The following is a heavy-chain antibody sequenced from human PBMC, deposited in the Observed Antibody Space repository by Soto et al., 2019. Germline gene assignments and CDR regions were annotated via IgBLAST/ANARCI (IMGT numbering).Heavy chain of an antibody. CDR3: ARERQQYYYYYMDV. J-gene: IGHJ6*03. CDR1: GYTFTSYD. Sequence: ASVKVSCKASGYTFTSYDINWVRQATGQGLEWMGWMNPNSGNTGYAQKFQGRVTMTRNTSISTAYMELSSLRSEDTAVYYCARERQQYYYYYMDVWGKGTTVTVSS. V-gene: IGHV1-8*01. D-gene: IGHD6-13*01. CDR2: MNPNSGNT.